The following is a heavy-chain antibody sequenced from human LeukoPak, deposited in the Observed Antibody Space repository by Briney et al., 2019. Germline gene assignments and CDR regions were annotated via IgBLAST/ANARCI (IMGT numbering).Heavy chain of an antibody. Sequence: PSETLSLTCTVSGGSISSYYWSWTRQPAGKGLEWIGRIHTSGSTNYNPSLKSRVTMSVDTSKNQFSLKLSSVTAADTAVYYCASSISGYGNFDYWGQGTLVTVSS. CDR3: ASSISGYGNFDY. CDR1: GGSISSYY. D-gene: IGHD5-12*01. V-gene: IGHV4-4*07. CDR2: IHTSGST. J-gene: IGHJ4*02.